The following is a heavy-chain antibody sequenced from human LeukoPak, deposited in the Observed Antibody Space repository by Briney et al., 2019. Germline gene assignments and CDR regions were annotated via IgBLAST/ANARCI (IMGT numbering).Heavy chain of an antibody. V-gene: IGHV4-31*03. Sequence: SETLSLTCTVSGGSIRSSYYYWGWIRQHPGKGLEWIGYIYYSGSTYYNPSLKSRVTISVDTSKNQFSLKLSSVTAADTAVYYCARAPYYYDSSGYPEGPFDYWGQGTLVTVSS. CDR1: GGSIRSSYYY. CDR3: ARAPYYYDSSGYPEGPFDY. CDR2: IYYSGST. D-gene: IGHD3-22*01. J-gene: IGHJ4*02.